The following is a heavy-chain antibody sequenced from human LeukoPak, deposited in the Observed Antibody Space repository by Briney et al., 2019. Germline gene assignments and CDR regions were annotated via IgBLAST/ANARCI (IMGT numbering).Heavy chain of an antibody. V-gene: IGHV3-15*01. CDR3: TPPPNDFWSGYYSPY. Sequence: ETLSLTCAIYSESFSGYFWSWVRQAPGKGLEWVGRIKSKTDGGTTDYAAPVKGRFTISRDDSKNTLYLQMNSLKTEDTAVYYCTPPPNDFWSGYYSPYWGQGTLVTVSS. CDR2: IKSKTDGGTT. D-gene: IGHD3-3*01. CDR1: SESFSGYF. J-gene: IGHJ4*02.